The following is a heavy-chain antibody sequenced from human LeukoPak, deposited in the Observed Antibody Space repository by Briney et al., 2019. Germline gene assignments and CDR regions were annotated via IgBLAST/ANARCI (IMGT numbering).Heavy chain of an antibody. D-gene: IGHD5-24*01. CDR2: IYYSGST. V-gene: IGHV4-39*02. CDR3: ARGGGKWLQDFDY. J-gene: IGHJ4*02. Sequence: SETLSLTCTVSGGSISGSSYYWGWIRQPPGKGLEWIGSIYYSGSTYYNPSLKSRVTISVDTSKNQFSLKLNSVTATDTAVYYCARGGGKWLQDFDYWGQGTLVTVSS. CDR1: GGSISGSSYY.